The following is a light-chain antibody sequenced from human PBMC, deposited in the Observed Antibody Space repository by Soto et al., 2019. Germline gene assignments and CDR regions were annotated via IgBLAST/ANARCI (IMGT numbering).Light chain of an antibody. J-gene: IGKJ2*01. CDR2: SAS. V-gene: IGKV3-15*01. CDR3: HQYNNWPYT. Sequence: EIVMTQSPATLSVSPGEGATLSCGASESVSSNLAWYQQKPGQAPRLLIYSASTRATGVPARFSGSGSGTEFTLTISRLQSEDFAVYYCHQYNNWPYTFGQGTRVEIK. CDR1: ESVSSN.